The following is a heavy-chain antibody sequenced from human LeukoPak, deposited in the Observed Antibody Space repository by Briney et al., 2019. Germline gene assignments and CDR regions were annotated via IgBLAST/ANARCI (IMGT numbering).Heavy chain of an antibody. CDR3: AGYCSSTSCYNGEYFDY. J-gene: IGHJ4*02. CDR1: GGSILSSSYF. V-gene: IGHV4-39*01. Sequence: SETLSLTCTVSGGSILSSSYFWGWIRQPPGKGLEWIGSIYYSGATYYNPSLKSRGTISVDTSKNQFSLKLTSVTAADTAVYYCAGYCSSTSCYNGEYFDYWGQGTLVTVSS. CDR2: IYYSGAT. D-gene: IGHD2-2*02.